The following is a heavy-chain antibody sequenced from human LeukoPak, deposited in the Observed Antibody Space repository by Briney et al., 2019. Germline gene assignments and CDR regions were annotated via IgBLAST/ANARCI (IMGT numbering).Heavy chain of an antibody. CDR3: ARGRLYSGSNYRIHAFDI. CDR1: GYTFTSYD. D-gene: IGHD1-26*01. CDR2: RHPNSGNT. Sequence: ASVKVSCKASGYTFTSYDINWVRQATGQGLEWMGWRHPNSGNTGYAQKFQGRVTMTRNTSISTAYMELSSLRSEDTAVYYCARGRLYSGSNYRIHAFDIWGQGTMVTVSS. V-gene: IGHV1-8*01. J-gene: IGHJ3*02.